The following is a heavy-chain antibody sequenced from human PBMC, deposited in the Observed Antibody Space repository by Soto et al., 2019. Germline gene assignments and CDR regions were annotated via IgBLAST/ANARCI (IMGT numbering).Heavy chain of an antibody. CDR2: MNPNSGNT. CDR1: GYTFTSYD. J-gene: IGHJ5*02. Sequence: ASVKVSCKASGYTFTSYDINWVRQATGQGLEWMGWMNPNSGNTGYAQKFQGRVTMTRNTSISTAYMELSSLRSEDTAVYYCARATTYYDFWSGYYIKSWFDPWGQGTLVTVSS. V-gene: IGHV1-8*01. D-gene: IGHD3-3*01. CDR3: ARATTYYDFWSGYYIKSWFDP.